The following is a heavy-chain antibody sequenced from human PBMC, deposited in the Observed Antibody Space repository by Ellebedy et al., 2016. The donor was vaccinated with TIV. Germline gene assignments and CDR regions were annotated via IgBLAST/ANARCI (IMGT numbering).Heavy chain of an antibody. CDR1: GFTFSRYG. CDR3: ARDIGPAAILDAFDI. CDR2: IWYDGSNK. V-gene: IGHV3-33*01. D-gene: IGHD2-2*02. Sequence: GESLKIPXAASGFTFSRYGMLWVRQAPGKRLEWVAVIWYDGSNKYYADSVKGRFTISRDNSKNTLYLQMNSLRAEDTAVYYCARDIGPAAILDAFDIWGQGTMVTVSS. J-gene: IGHJ3*02.